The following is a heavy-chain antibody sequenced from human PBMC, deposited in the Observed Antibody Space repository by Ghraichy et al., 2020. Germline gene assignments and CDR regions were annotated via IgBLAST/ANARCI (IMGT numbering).Heavy chain of an antibody. Sequence: SQTLSLTCTVSGGSMTSYWSWIRQSAGKGLEWSGRIYSSGSFNYNASLRSRVTLSVDTSKNQFSLNLKSVTAADTAVYYCARVREGRYGSDYFDTWSQGIVVTVSS. CDR3: ARVREGRYGSDYFDT. D-gene: IGHD4-17*01. CDR1: GGSMTSY. J-gene: IGHJ4*02. CDR2: IYSSGSF. V-gene: IGHV4-4*07.